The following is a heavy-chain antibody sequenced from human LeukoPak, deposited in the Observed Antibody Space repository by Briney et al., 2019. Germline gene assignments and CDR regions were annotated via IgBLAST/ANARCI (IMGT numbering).Heavy chain of an antibody. D-gene: IGHD4-17*01. J-gene: IGHJ6*03. CDR3: ARVDGDYGYYYYYMDV. CDR2: INWNGGST. V-gene: IGHV3-20*01. Sequence: GGSLRLSCAASGFTFSSYAMSWVRQAPGKGLEWVSGINWNGGSTGYADSVKGRFTISRDNAKNSLYLQLNSLRAEDTALYHCARVDGDYGYYYYYMDVWGKGTTVTVSS. CDR1: GFTFSSYA.